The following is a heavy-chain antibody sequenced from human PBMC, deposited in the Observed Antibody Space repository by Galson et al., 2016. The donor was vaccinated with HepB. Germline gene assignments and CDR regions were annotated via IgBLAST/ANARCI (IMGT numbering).Heavy chain of an antibody. Sequence: SLRLSCAGSGFNFNSAWMNWVRQAPGKGLEWVGRIKSNVHGGTTDYNTPVRGRFTVSRDDSENSVYLQMNSLRTEDTAVYYCATYGSARKFDFWGQGTLVTVSS. V-gene: IGHV3-15*07. CDR1: GFNFNSAW. J-gene: IGHJ4*02. D-gene: IGHD3-10*01. CDR3: ATYGSARKFDF. CDR2: IKSNVHGGTT.